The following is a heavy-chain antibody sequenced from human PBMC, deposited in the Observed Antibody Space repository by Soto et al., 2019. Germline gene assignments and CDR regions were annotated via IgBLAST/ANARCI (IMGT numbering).Heavy chain of an antibody. D-gene: IGHD6-6*01. Sequence: PSETLSLTCSVSDDSMRSGGYYWTWIRQLPGKGLQWIGFIHYSGATLYSPSLKSRVSISMQMSNNQFSLRLGSVTAADTAIYYCLRGKDKDDSSFWHHWCQGTPVTVSS. V-gene: IGHV4-31*03. CDR1: DDSMRSGGYY. CDR3: LRGKDKDDSSFWHH. CDR2: IHYSGAT. J-gene: IGHJ5*02.